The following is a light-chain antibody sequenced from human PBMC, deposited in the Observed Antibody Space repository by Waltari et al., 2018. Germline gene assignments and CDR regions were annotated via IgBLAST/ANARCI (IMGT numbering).Light chain of an antibody. CDR2: FRSDLAT. V-gene: IGLV5-45*03. CDR3: MIWHSSSSV. CDR1: IGLHVPDPN. Sequence: QVVLPQPSSLSSSPGASARPACPLHIGLHVPDPNIYWSPHTPEKPPQYLLRFRSDLATQQASGLPDRFSGSKDASATAVILLISELQSEDEADYYCMIWHSSSSVFGGGTTLTVL. J-gene: IGLJ2*01.